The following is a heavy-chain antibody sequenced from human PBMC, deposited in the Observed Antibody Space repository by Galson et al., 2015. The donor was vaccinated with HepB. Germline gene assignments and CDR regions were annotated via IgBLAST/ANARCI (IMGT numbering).Heavy chain of an antibody. D-gene: IGHD3-10*02. CDR1: GFPFRNFA. CDR3: ARMSGRQLGNYYVKT. J-gene: IGHJ4*02. V-gene: IGHV3-23*01. Sequence: SMRLSCAASGFPFRNFAMNWVRQAPGKGLEWVSEIGSSGRTIYADSVRGRFTISRDNYENTLYLQMNGLRADDTATYYCARMSGRQLGNYYVKTWGPGTLVTV. CDR2: IGSSGRT.